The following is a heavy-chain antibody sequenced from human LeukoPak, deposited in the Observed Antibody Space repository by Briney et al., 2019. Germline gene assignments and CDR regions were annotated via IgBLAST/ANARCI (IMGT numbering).Heavy chain of an antibody. J-gene: IGHJ4*02. CDR3: ARGAYYYDRSGYLDY. CDR1: GFTFSTYA. D-gene: IGHD3-22*01. CDR2: ISYDGSNK. V-gene: IGHV3-30*04. Sequence: PGGSLRLSCAASGFTFSTYAMHWVRQAPGKGLEWVAVISYDGSNKYYADSVKGRFTISRDKSKNTLYLQMNSLRAEDTAVYYCARGAYYYDRSGYLDYWGQGTLVTVSS.